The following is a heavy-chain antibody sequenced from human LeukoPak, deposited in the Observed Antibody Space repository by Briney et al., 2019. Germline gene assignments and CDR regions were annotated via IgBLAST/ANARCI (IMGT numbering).Heavy chain of an antibody. CDR1: GYSFTSYY. V-gene: IGHV5-51*01. D-gene: IGHD6-6*01. Sequence: GESLKFSCQGSGYSFTSYYIAWVRQRPGQGLEWMGIVYPADSDITYSPSVKGQVTISVDKSLKTAYLQWRNLKASDTAIYYCARPRESDLAGYFQHSGQGTPVTVSS. J-gene: IGHJ1*01. CDR3: ARPRESDLAGYFQH. CDR2: VYPADSDI.